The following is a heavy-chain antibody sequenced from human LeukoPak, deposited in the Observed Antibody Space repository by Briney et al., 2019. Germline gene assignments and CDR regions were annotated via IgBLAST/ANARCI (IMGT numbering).Heavy chain of an antibody. CDR2: ISSSSSTI. CDR1: GFTFSSYS. CDR3: ARDSNGVDV. V-gene: IGHV3-48*01. Sequence: PGGSLRLPCAASGFTFSSYSMNWVRQAPGKGLEWVSYISSSSSTIYYADSVKGRFTISRDNAKNSLYLQMNSLRAEDTAVYYRARDSNGVDVWGKGTTVTVSS. D-gene: IGHD2-2*01. J-gene: IGHJ6*04.